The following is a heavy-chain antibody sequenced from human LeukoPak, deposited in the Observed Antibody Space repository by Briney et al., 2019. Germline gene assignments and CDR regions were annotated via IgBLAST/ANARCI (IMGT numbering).Heavy chain of an antibody. CDR2: IRSKAYGGTT. D-gene: IGHD1-26*01. CDR3: TRESSGSYYRWIDY. J-gene: IGHJ4*02. CDR1: GFTFADYA. V-gene: IGHV3-49*04. Sequence: PGGSLRLSCTASGFTFADYAMSWVRQAPGKGMEWVGFIRSKAYGGTTEYAASVKGRFTISRDDSKSIAYLQMNSLKTEDTAVYYCTRESSGSYYRWIDYWGQGTLVTVSS.